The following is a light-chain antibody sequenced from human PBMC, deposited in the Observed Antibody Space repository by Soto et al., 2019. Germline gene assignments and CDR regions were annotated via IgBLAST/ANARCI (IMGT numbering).Light chain of an antibody. CDR3: CSYAGSSTLYV. J-gene: IGLJ1*01. CDR2: EGS. Sequence: SALTQPASVSGSPGHSITISCTGTSSDVGSYNLVSWYQQHPGKAPKLMIYEGSKRPSGVSNRFSGSKSGNTTSLTISGLQAEDEADYYCCSYAGSSTLYVFGTGTKVTVL. CDR1: SSDVGSYNL. V-gene: IGLV2-23*01.